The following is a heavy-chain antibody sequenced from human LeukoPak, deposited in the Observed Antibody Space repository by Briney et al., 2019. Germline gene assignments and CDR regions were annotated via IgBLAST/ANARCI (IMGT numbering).Heavy chain of an antibody. Sequence: SVKVSCKASGGTFSSYTVTWVRQAPGQGLEWMGGIIPMFRTSNYAQKFQGRVTVTTDESTSTAYMELTSLRSEDTAVYYCARVSVDSGYYYLDFWGQETLVTVSS. D-gene: IGHD3-22*01. CDR1: GGTFSSYT. CDR3: ARVSVDSGYYYLDF. V-gene: IGHV1-69*05. CDR2: IIPMFRTS. J-gene: IGHJ4*02.